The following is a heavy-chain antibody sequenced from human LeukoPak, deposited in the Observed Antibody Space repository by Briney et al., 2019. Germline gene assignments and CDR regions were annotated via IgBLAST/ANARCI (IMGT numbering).Heavy chain of an antibody. D-gene: IGHD5-12*01. V-gene: IGHV3-66*01. CDR3: ARDLGYLSLH. CDR1: GFMFSSYG. J-gene: IGHJ1*01. CDR2: IYSGGST. Sequence: GGSLRLSCAASGFMFSSYGMHWVRQAPGKGLEWVSVIYSGGSTYYADSVKGRFTISRDNSKNTLYLQMNSLRAEDTAVYYCARDLGYLSLHWGQGTLVTVSS.